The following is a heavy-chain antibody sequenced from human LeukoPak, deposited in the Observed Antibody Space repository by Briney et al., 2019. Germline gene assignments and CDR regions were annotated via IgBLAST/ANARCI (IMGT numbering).Heavy chain of an antibody. CDR1: GFTFSTYA. Sequence: GGSLRLSCAASGFTFSTYAMHWVRQAPGKGLEWVAVISYGGNNKYYADSVKGRFTISRDNSENTLYLQMNSLRGEDTAVYYCARDRPYFDYWGQGTLVTVSS. J-gene: IGHJ4*02. CDR2: ISYGGNNK. CDR3: ARDRPYFDY. V-gene: IGHV3-30-3*01.